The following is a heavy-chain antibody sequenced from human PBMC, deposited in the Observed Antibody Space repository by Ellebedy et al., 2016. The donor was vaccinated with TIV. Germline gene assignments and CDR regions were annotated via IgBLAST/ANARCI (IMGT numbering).Heavy chain of an antibody. CDR3: ARDRASGTYPNWSDP. CDR1: GFSFSNYA. V-gene: IGHV3-23*01. Sequence: GGSLRLSCAGSGFSFSNYAMHWVRQAPGEGLEWVSGLSGSGGTTHYAHSVKGRFTISRDNSKNILYLQMTGLRAADTATYFCARDRASGTYPNWSDPWGRGTLVSVSS. D-gene: IGHD1-26*01. CDR2: LSGSGGTT. J-gene: IGHJ5*02.